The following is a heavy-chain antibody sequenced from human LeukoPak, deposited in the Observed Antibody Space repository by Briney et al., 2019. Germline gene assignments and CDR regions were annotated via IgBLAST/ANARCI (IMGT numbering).Heavy chain of an antibody. D-gene: IGHD3-10*01. CDR2: IAQDGAEA. J-gene: IGHJ4*02. CDR3: AKDIFPYGSGSYMDY. Sequence: GGSLRLSCEASGFTFTSYWMAWVRQAPGKGLEWVANIAQDGAEAVYADSVKGRFTISRDNAKNSLYLQMNSLRAEDTALYYCAKDIFPYGSGSYMDYWGQGTLVTVSS. V-gene: IGHV3-7*03. CDR1: GFTFTSYW.